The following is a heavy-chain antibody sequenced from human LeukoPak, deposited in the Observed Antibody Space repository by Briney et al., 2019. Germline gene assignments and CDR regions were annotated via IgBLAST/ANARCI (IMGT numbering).Heavy chain of an antibody. Sequence: SETLSLTCTVSGASLRSYYWGWIRQPPGKGLEWIGSIYHSGSTNYNPSLKSRVTISVDTSKNQFSLKLSSVTAADTAVYYCARSIAAAGTYQMDVWGKGTTVTVSS. CDR2: IYHSGST. D-gene: IGHD6-13*01. CDR1: GASLRSYY. J-gene: IGHJ6*04. V-gene: IGHV4-59*01. CDR3: ARSIAAAGTYQMDV.